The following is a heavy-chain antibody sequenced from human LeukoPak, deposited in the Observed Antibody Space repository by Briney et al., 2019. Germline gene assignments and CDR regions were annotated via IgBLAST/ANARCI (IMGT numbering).Heavy chain of an antibody. Sequence: SETLSLTCAVYGGSFSGYYWSWIRQPPGKGLEWIGEINHSGSTNYNPSLKSRVTISVDTSKTQFSLKLSSVTAADTAVYYCARGPGGYPFDYWGQGTLVTVSS. CDR1: GGSFSGYY. CDR2: INHSGST. CDR3: ARGPGGYPFDY. J-gene: IGHJ4*02. V-gene: IGHV4-34*01. D-gene: IGHD1-26*01.